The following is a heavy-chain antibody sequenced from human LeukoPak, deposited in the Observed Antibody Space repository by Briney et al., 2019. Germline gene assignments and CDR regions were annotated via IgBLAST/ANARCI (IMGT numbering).Heavy chain of an antibody. D-gene: IGHD3-22*01. CDR3: ARGEASGSSGLGAFDI. J-gene: IGHJ3*02. CDR1: GGTFSSYA. CDR2: IIPIFGTA. V-gene: IGHV1-69*13. Sequence: SVKVSCKASGGTFSSYAISWVRQAPGQGLEWMGGIIPIFGTANYAQKFQGRVTITADESTSTAYMELSSLRSEDTAVYYCARGEASGSSGLGAFDIWGQGTMVTVSP.